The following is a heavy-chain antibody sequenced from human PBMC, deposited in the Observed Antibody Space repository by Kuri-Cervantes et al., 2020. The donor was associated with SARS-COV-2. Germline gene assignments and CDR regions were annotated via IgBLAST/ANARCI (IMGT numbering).Heavy chain of an antibody. CDR1: GGSISSYY. D-gene: IGHD3-16*01. CDR2: IYYSGST. V-gene: IGHV4-59*01. J-gene: IGHJ3*02. CDR3: ARLNSGAFDI. Sequence: GSLRLSCTVSGGSISSYYWSWIRQPPGKGLEWIGYIYYSGSTNYNPSLKSRVTISVDTSKNQFSLKLSSVTAADTAVYYCARLNSGAFDIWGQGTMVTVSS.